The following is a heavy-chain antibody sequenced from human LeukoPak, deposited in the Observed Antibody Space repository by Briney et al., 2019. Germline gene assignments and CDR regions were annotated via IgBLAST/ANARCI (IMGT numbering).Heavy chain of an antibody. CDR3: ARAVGSGSYQANFDY. V-gene: IGHV1-2*02. Sequence: GASVKVSCKASGYTFTGYYMHWVRQAPGQGLEWMGWINPNSGGTNYAQKFQGRVTMTRDTSISTAYMELSRLRSDDTAVYYCARAVGSGSYQANFDYWGPGTLVTVSS. CDR1: GYTFTGYY. D-gene: IGHD1-26*01. J-gene: IGHJ4*02. CDR2: INPNSGGT.